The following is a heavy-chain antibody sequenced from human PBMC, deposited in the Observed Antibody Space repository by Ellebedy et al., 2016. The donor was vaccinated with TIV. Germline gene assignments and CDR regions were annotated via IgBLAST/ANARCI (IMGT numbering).Heavy chain of an antibody. CDR1: GFTFSSYA. Sequence: GESLKISXAASGFTFSSYAMSWVRQAPGKGLEWVSAISGSGGSTYYADSVKGRFTISRDNSKNTLYLQMNSLRAEDTAVYYCARISVYDFWSGYPPHYFDYWGQGTLVTVSS. CDR2: ISGSGGST. CDR3: ARISVYDFWSGYPPHYFDY. J-gene: IGHJ4*02. D-gene: IGHD3-3*01. V-gene: IGHV3-23*01.